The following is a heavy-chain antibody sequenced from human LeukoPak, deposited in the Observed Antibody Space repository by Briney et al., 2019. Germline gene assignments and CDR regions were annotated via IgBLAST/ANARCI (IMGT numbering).Heavy chain of an antibody. J-gene: IGHJ4*02. CDR3: ARDRGRGYSYGIDY. V-gene: IGHV3-7*01. CDR1: GFTFSSYW. Sequence: GGSLRLSCAASGFTFSSYWMSWVRQAPGKGLEWVANIKQDGSEKYYVDSVKGRFTISRDNAKNSLYLQMNSLRAEDTAVYYCARDRGRGYSYGIDYWGQGTLVTVSS. D-gene: IGHD5-18*01. CDR2: IKQDGSEK.